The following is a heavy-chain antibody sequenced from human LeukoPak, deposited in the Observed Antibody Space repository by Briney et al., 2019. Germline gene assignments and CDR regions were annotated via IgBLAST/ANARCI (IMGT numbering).Heavy chain of an antibody. CDR2: IYHSGNT. CDR3: ARCSSNTYWYFDL. D-gene: IGHD2-15*01. V-gene: IGHV4-38-2*02. J-gene: IGHJ2*01. CDR1: GYSISSGYY. Sequence: ASETLSLTCIVSGYSISSGYYWGWIRQPPGKGLEWIAIIYHSGNTYYNPSLKSRVTISVDTSKNQFSLKLTSVTAADTALYYCARCSSNTYWYFDLWGRGTLVTVSS.